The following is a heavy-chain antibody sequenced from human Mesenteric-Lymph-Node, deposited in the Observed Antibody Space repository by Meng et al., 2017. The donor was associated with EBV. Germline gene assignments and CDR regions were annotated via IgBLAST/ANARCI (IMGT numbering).Heavy chain of an antibody. J-gene: IGHJ4*02. V-gene: IGHV7-4-1*02. Sequence: QVQLVPSGSDLRTPGSSVKVSCKASGSTFTSYAINWVRQAPGQGLEWMGWINTDTGNPTYAQDLAGRFVFSLDTSVSTAYLQISSLKADDTAVYYCARDSGSYYYYFDYWGQGTLVTVSS. CDR2: INTDTGNP. CDR3: ARDSGSYYYYFDY. D-gene: IGHD1-26*01. CDR1: GSTFTSYA.